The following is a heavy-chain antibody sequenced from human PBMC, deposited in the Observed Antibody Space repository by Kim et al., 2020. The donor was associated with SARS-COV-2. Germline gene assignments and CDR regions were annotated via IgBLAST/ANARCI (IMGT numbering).Heavy chain of an antibody. V-gene: IGHV3-21*01. Sequence: ADSVKGRFTIPRDNAKNSLYLQMNSLRAEDTAVYYCARPTSSGWYSPLGYWGQGTLVTVSS. J-gene: IGHJ4*02. D-gene: IGHD6-19*01. CDR3: ARPTSSGWYSPLGY.